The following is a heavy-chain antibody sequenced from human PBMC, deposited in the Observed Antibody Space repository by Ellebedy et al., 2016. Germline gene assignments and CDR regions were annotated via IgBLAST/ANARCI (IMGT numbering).Heavy chain of an antibody. D-gene: IGHD3-10*01. Sequence: GESLKISXAASGFTFSNYNMNWVRQAPGKGLEWVSYISRSGSSIYYTDSVKGRFTISRDNAKNSLYLQMNSLRADDTAVYYCARVRLWFGEFPDYWGQGALVTVSS. J-gene: IGHJ4*02. CDR1: GFTFSNYN. CDR2: ISRSGSSI. CDR3: ARVRLWFGEFPDY. V-gene: IGHV3-48*01.